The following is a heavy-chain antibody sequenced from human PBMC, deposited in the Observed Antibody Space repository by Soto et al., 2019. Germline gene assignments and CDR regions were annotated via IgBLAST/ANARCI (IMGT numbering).Heavy chain of an antibody. V-gene: IGHV1-46*01. CDR3: AREGQLAHYYYYGMDV. J-gene: IGHJ6*02. CDR1: GYTFTSYY. Sequence: ASVKVSCKASGYTFTSYYMYWVRQAPGQGLEWMGIINPSGGSTSYAQKFQGRVTMTRDTSTSTVYMELSSLRSDDTAVYYCAREGQLAHYYYYGMDVWGQGTTVTVSS. CDR2: INPSGGST. D-gene: IGHD6-13*01.